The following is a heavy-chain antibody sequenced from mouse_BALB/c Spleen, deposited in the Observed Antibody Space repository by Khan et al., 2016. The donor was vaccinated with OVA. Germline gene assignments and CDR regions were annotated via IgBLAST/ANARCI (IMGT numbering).Heavy chain of an antibody. CDR2: INTYTGEP. J-gene: IGHJ1*01. Sequence: QIQLVQSGPELKKPGETVKISCKASGYTFTNYGMNWVKQAPGKGLKWMGWINTYTGEPTYADDFKGRFAFSLETSASTVYLQISNLKNEDMAKFFCARTYYSYDRYFDVWGAGTTVTVSS. CDR1: GYTFTNYG. D-gene: IGHD2-14*01. V-gene: IGHV9-1*02. CDR3: ARTYYSYDRYFDV.